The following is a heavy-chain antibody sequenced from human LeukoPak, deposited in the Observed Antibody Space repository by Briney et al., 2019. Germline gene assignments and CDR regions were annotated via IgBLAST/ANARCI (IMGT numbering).Heavy chain of an antibody. D-gene: IGHD2-21*02. CDR1: GFTFSDYY. V-gene: IGHV3-11*01. CDR3: ARDANSRLLLGLYYYYYMDV. CDR2: ISSSGNTI. Sequence: NPGGSLRLSCAASGFTFSDYYMSWIRQAPGKGLEWVSYISSSGNTIYYADSVKGRFTISRDNAKNSLYLQMNSLRAEDTAVYYCARDANSRLLLGLYYYYYMDVWGKGTTVTVSS. J-gene: IGHJ6*03.